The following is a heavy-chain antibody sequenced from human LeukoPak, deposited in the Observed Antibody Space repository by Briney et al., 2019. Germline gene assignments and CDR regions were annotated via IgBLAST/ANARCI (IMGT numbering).Heavy chain of an antibody. D-gene: IGHD5-18*01. CDR2: INPNSGGT. J-gene: IGHJ6*03. V-gene: IGHV1-2*02. CDR3: ARDPGIQPVYMDV. Sequence: GASVKVSCKASGYTFTGYYMHWVRQAPGQGLEWMGLINPNSGGTNYAQKVQGRVTMTRDTSISTAYMELSRLRSDDTAVYYCARDPGIQPVYMDVWGKGTTVTVSS. CDR1: GYTFTGYY.